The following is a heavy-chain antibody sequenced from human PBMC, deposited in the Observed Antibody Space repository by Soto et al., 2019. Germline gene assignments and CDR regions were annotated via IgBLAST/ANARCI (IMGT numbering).Heavy chain of an antibody. D-gene: IGHD3-22*01. CDR3: ARDRRDSSGYSY. CDR1: GGSISSGDYY. V-gene: IGHV4-30-4*01. Sequence: PXETLSLTFTVSGGSISSGDYYWSWIRQPPGKGLEWIGYIYYSGSTYYNPSLKSRVTISVDTSKNQFSLKLSSVTAADTAVYYCARDRRDSSGYSYWGQGTLVTVSS. J-gene: IGHJ4*02. CDR2: IYYSGST.